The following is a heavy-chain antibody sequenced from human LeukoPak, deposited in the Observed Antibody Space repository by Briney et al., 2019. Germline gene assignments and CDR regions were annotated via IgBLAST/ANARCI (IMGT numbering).Heavy chain of an antibody. V-gene: IGHV4-34*01. CDR2: INHSGST. CDR1: GGSFSGYY. J-gene: IGHJ5*02. CDR3: ARATYPNTPYNWFDP. D-gene: IGHD4/OR15-4a*01. Sequence: SETLSLTCAVYGGSFSGYYWSWIRQPPGKGLEWIGEINHSGSTNYNPSLKSRVTISVDRSKNQFSLKLSSVTAADTAVYYCARATYPNTPYNWFDPWGQGTLVTVSS.